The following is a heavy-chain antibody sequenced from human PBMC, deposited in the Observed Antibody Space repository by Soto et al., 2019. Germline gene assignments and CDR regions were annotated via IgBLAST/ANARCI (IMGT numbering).Heavy chain of an antibody. V-gene: IGHV3-33*01. CDR1: GFTFSSYG. CDR2: IWYDGSNK. D-gene: IGHD5-18*01. CDR3: ARDPARGYPGYYFDY. Sequence: GGSLRLSCAASGFTFSSYGMHWVRQAPGKGLEWVAVIWYDGSNKYYADSVKGRFTISRDNSKNTLYLQMNSLRAEDTAVYYCARDPARGYPGYYFDYWGQGTLVTVSS. J-gene: IGHJ4*02.